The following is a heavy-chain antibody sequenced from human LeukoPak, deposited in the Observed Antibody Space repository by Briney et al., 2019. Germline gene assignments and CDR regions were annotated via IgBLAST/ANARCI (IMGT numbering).Heavy chain of an antibody. Sequence: ASVKVSCKASGYTITGYQIHWVRQAPGQGLEWMGRINPNSGGTNYAQKFQGRVTMTRDTSISTAYMELSGLASDDTAVYYCARDMVSGGSYSTRFDYWGQGTLVTVSS. CDR3: ARDMVSGGSYSTRFDY. CDR1: GYTITGYQ. CDR2: INPNSGGT. V-gene: IGHV1-2*06. J-gene: IGHJ4*02. D-gene: IGHD1-26*01.